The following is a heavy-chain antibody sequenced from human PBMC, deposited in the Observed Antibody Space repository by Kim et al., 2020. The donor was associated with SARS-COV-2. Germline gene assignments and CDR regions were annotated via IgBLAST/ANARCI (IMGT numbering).Heavy chain of an antibody. D-gene: IGHD5-18*01. Sequence: GGSLRLSCAASGFTFDDYAMHWVRQAPGKGLEWVSGISWNSGSIGYADSVKGRFTISRDNAKNSLYLQMNSLRAEDTALYYCAKDRSYGLDYWVQGTLVT. J-gene: IGHJ4*02. CDR2: ISWNSGSI. CDR1: GFTFDDYA. CDR3: AKDRSYGLDY. V-gene: IGHV3-9*01.